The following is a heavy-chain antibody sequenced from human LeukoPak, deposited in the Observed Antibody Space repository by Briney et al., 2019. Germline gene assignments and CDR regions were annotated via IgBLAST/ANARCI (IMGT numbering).Heavy chain of an antibody. Sequence: GGSLRLSCAASGFTFSSYGMHWVRQAPGKGLEWVAVIWYDGRNKYYADSVEGRYTISRDNSKSTLYLQMNSLRAEDTAVYYCARDGSLLWFGEFQTVFYFDYWGQGTLVTVSS. D-gene: IGHD3-10*01. CDR2: IWYDGRNK. J-gene: IGHJ4*02. CDR3: ARDGSLLWFGEFQTVFYFDY. V-gene: IGHV3-33*01. CDR1: GFTFSSYG.